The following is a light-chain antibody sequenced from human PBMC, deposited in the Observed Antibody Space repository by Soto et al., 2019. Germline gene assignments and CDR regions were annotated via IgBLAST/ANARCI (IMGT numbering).Light chain of an antibody. Sequence: QSVLTQPASVSGSPGQSITIPCTGTSSDVGTYDLVSWYLQLPGKAPKLLIYEATRRPSGISDRFSASKSGNTASLTISGLQSEDEAEYDCCSYAGGRTWVFGGGTQLTVL. CDR3: CSYAGGRTWV. V-gene: IGLV2-23*01. CDR1: SSDVGTYDL. J-gene: IGLJ3*02. CDR2: EAT.